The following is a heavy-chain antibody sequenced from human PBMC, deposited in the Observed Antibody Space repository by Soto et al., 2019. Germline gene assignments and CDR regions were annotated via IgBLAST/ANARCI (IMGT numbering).Heavy chain of an antibody. CDR2: IYPGDSDT. J-gene: IGHJ4*02. Sequence: GESVKISCKGAGYSFTIYCIGWVLQMPWKGLERMGIIYPGDSDTRYSPSFQGQVTISADKSITTTYLQWSSLKASDTAIYYCARLFDTSGWYDYWGQGTLVTVSS. V-gene: IGHV5-51*01. D-gene: IGHD6-19*01. CDR3: ARLFDTSGWYDY. CDR1: GYSFTIYC.